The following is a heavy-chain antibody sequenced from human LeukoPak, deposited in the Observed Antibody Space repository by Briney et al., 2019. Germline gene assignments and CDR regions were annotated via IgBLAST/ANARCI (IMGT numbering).Heavy chain of an antibody. J-gene: IGHJ5*02. Sequence: GGSLRLSCAASGFTFSSYAMSWVRQAPGKGPEWVSAISGSGGSTYYADSVKGRFTISRDNSKNTLYLQMNSLRAEDTAVYYCAKEVHHYDFLCRTPNWFDPWGQGTLVTVSS. CDR2: ISGSGGST. V-gene: IGHV3-23*01. D-gene: IGHD3-3*01. CDR3: AKEVHHYDFLCRTPNWFDP. CDR1: GFTFSSYA.